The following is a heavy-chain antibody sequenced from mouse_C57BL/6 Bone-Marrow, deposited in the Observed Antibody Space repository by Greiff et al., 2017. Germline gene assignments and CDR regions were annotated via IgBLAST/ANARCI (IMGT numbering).Heavy chain of an antibody. J-gene: IGHJ2*01. CDR3: TRGHYGRSFDD. Sequence: EVKLMASGEGLVKPGGSLTFSCAASGYPFSSYAMSWVRQTPEKRLEWVAYLSRGGVYISYAEPVKGRFTISRDNARNTLCLQMSSLKSEDTARYYFTRGHYGRSFDDWGQGTTLTVSS. CDR1: GYPFSSYA. V-gene: IGHV5-9-1*02. D-gene: IGHD1-1*01. CDR2: LSRGGVYI.